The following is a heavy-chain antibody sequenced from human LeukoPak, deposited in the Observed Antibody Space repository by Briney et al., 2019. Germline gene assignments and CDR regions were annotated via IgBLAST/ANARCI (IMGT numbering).Heavy chain of an antibody. CDR1: GYTFIRYG. CDR3: ARGLRNWNYEGSFDY. Sequence: GASVKVSCKASGYTFIRYGISWVRQAPGQGLEWTGWISAHNGNTNYAQKLQGRVTMTTDTSTSTAYMELSSLRSEDTAVYYCARGLRNWNYEGSFDYWGQGTLVTVSS. CDR2: ISAHNGNT. J-gene: IGHJ4*02. V-gene: IGHV1-18*01. D-gene: IGHD1-7*01.